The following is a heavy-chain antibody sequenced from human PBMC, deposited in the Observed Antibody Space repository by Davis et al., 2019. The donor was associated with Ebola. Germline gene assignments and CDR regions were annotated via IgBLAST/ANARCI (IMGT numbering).Heavy chain of an antibody. CDR2: IIPIFDTT. D-gene: IGHD1-1*01. J-gene: IGHJ4*02. CDR1: GGTFSSYT. CDR3: ARGTRVIGSTRGATDY. Sequence: AASVKVSCKASGGTFSSYTISWVRQAPGQGLEWMGAIIPIFDTTNYAQKFQGRVTITADKSTTTAYMELSRLRSDDTAVFYCARGTRVIGSTRGATDYWGQGTLVTVSS. V-gene: IGHV1-69*06.